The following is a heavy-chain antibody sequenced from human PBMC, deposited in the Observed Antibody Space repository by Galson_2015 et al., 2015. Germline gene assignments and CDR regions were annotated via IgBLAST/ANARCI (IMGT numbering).Heavy chain of an antibody. V-gene: IGHV3-73*01. CDR1: GFTFSGPA. Sequence: SLRLSCAASGFTFSGPAMHWLRQASGKGLEWVGRIRSKANNYATAYDASVKGRFTISRDDSKNTAFLQMNSLKTEDKAVYYCSSLDELLTGYNLTYAFEIWGQGTMVTVSS. J-gene: IGHJ3*02. D-gene: IGHD3-9*01. CDR2: IRSKANNYAT. CDR3: SSLDELLTGYNLTYAFEI.